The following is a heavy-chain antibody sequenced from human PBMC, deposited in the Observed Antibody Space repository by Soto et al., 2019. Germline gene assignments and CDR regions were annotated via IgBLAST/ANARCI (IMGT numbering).Heavy chain of an antibody. D-gene: IGHD2-8*02. CDR3: VKYGRYCTGPTWYYFYSVDV. J-gene: IGHJ6*03. Sequence: EVQLLESGGGLVQPGGSLGLSCAASGFTFGSYVMTWVRQAPGKGLEWVSSISGSSGGIYYADTVRGRFTVSRDNSKNMLYLQMRSLRAEASAVYHCVKYGRYCTGPTWYYFYSVDVWGKGTAVTVS. V-gene: IGHV3-23*01. CDR1: GFTFGSYV. CDR2: ISGSSGGI.